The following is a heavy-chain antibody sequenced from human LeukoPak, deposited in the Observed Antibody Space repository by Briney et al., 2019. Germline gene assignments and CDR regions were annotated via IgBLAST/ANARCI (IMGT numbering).Heavy chain of an antibody. D-gene: IGHD1-26*01. CDR1: GFTFSSYW. V-gene: IGHV3-7*01. CDR3: YCGTYSGFDN. J-gene: IGHJ4*02. CDR2: IKEDGSEK. Sequence: GGSLRLSCAVSGFTFSSYWMNWIRQAPGKGLEWVATIKEDGSEKYYVDSVKGRFTISRDNAKNSLYLQMNSLRAEDTAVYYCYCGTYSGFDNWGQGTQVTVSS.